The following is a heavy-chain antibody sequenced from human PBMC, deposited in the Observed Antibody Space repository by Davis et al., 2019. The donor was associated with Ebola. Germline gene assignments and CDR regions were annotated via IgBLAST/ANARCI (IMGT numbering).Heavy chain of an antibody. CDR1: GFTFSSYA. CDR2: ISYDGSNK. J-gene: IGHJ4*02. D-gene: IGHD6-13*01. CDR3: ARSVAAAGTLPFDY. V-gene: IGHV3-30-3*01. Sequence: PGGSLRLSCAASGFTFSSYAMHWVRQAPGKGLEWVAVISYDGSNKYYADSVKGRFTISRDNSKNTLYLQMNSLRAEDTAVYYCARSVAAAGTLPFDYWGQGTLVTVSS.